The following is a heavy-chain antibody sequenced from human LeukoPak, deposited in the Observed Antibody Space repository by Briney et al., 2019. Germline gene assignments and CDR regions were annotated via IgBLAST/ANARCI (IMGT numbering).Heavy chain of an antibody. V-gene: IGHV3-21*01. D-gene: IGHD4-23*01. CDR1: EITLSSYG. Sequence: GGSLRLSCEASEITLSSYGVSWVRQAPGKGLEWVSSISSSGSYIYYAGSVKGRFTISRDNAKNSLYLQMNSLRAEDTAVYYCARDPYYGSNSRYYYYYGMDVWGQGTTVTVSS. J-gene: IGHJ6*02. CDR3: ARDPYYGSNSRYYYYYGMDV. CDR2: ISSSGSYI.